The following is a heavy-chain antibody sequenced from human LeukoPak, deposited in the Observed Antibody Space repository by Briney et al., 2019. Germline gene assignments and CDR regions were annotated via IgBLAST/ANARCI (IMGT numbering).Heavy chain of an antibody. V-gene: IGHV3-23*01. CDR2: ISGSGGA. CDR3: AKDRRSGNYYYFAY. Sequence: GGSLRLSCVASGITFGSYAMSWVRQAPGKGLEWVSGISGSGGAYYVDSVKGRFTISRDNSMNTLYLQMRSLRAEDTAVYYCAKDRRSGNYYYFAYWGQGTLATVSS. D-gene: IGHD1-7*01. CDR1: GITFGSYA. J-gene: IGHJ4*02.